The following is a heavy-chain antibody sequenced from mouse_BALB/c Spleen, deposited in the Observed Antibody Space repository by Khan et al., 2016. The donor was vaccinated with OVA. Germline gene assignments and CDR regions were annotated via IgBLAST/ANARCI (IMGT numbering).Heavy chain of an antibody. CDR3: ADHLTGSFAY. J-gene: IGHJ3*01. CDR1: GFTFSSYS. Sequence: EVQRVESGGDLVKPGGSLKLSCAASGFTFSSYSMSWVRQTPDKRLEWVASISSGGDYTYYPDSVKGRFTISRDNAKNTLYLQMSDLKSEDTAMYYCADHLTGSFAYWCQGTLVTVSA. D-gene: IGHD4-1*01. V-gene: IGHV5-6*01. CDR2: ISSGGDYT.